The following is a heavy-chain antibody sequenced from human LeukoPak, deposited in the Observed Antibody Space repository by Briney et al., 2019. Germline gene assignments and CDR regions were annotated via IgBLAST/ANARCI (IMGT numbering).Heavy chain of an antibody. D-gene: IGHD2-15*01. J-gene: IGHJ3*02. CDR3: ARDGPRATGFDAFEI. CDR2: IDQDGSEK. V-gene: IGHV3-7*04. CDR1: GFTFSSYW. Sequence: GGSLRLSCAASGFTFSSYWMSWVRQAPGKGLEWVANIDQDGSEKYYVDSVKGRFTISRDNAKNSLSLLMNSLRAEDTAVYYCARDGPRATGFDAFEIWGQGTTVTVSS.